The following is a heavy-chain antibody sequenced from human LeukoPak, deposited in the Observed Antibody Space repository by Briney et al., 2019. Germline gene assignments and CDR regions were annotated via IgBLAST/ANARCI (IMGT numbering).Heavy chain of an antibody. J-gene: IGHJ3*01. Sequence: PGGSLRLSCAASGFTFSSYSMNWVRQAPGKGLEWVSYINSGSSYVYYPDSVKGRFTISRDNAKNSLYLRMDSLRDEDTAVYYCAREDDDWGPNTFDVWGQGTVVTVSS. D-gene: IGHD7-27*01. V-gene: IGHV3-48*02. CDR2: INSGSSYV. CDR1: GFTFSSYS. CDR3: AREDDDWGPNTFDV.